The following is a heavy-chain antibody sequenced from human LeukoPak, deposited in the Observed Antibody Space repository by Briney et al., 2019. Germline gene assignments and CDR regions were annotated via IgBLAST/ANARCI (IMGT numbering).Heavy chain of an antibody. CDR3: AKPGGWATSSWYNFDQ. J-gene: IGHJ4*02. V-gene: IGHV3-23*01. CDR2: ISSSGGST. Sequence: GGSLRLSCAASGFTFSSYAMSWVRQAPGKGLEWVSAISSSGGSTYYADSVKGRFTISRDNSKNTLDLQMNSLRGEDTAVYYCAKPGGWATSSWYNFDQWGQGILVTVSS. D-gene: IGHD6-13*01. CDR1: GFTFSSYA.